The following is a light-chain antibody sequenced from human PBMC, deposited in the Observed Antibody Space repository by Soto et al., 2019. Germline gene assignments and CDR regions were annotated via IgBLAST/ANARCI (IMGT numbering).Light chain of an antibody. Sequence: IVLTQSPGTLSLSPGERATLSCRASQSVSSLAWYQQRPGQAPRLLIYGASSRATGTPDRFSGSGSGSDFTLTISRLDPEDFSLYYCQQYRSCRHTFGQGTKLEIK. CDR1: QSVSS. J-gene: IGKJ2*01. V-gene: IGKV3-20*01. CDR2: GAS. CDR3: QQYRSCRHT.